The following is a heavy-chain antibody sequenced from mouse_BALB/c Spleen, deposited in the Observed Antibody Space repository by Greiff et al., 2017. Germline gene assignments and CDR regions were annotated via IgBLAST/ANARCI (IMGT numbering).Heavy chain of an antibody. CDR1: GYSITSDYA. CDR3: ARVDYRYDGPDWYFDV. V-gene: IGHV3-2*02. J-gene: IGHJ1*01. CDR2: ISYSGST. D-gene: IGHD2-14*01. Sequence: DVQLQESGPGLVKPSQSLSLTCTVTGYSITSDYAWNWIRQFPGNKLEWMGYISYSGSTSYNPSLKSRISITRDTSKNQFFLQLNSVTTEDTATYYCARVDYRYDGPDWYFDVWGAGTTVTVSS.